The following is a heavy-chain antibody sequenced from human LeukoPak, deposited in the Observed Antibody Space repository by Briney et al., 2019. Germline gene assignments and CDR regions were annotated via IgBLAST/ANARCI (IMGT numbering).Heavy chain of an antibody. V-gene: IGHV3-74*01. CDR1: GFTFSSYW. J-gene: IGHJ4*02. CDR2: INSDGSST. D-gene: IGHD6-13*01. Sequence: GGSLRLSCAASGFTFSSYWMHWVRQAPGKGLVWVSRINSDGSSTSYADSVKGRFTISRDNSKNTLYLQMNSLRAEDTAVYYCAKISPVPGAAAAGHFDYWGQGTLVNVSS. CDR3: AKISPVPGAAAAGHFDY.